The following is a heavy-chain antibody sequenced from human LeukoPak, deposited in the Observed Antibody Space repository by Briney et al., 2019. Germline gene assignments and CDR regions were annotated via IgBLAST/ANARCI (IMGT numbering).Heavy chain of an antibody. D-gene: IGHD2-2*01. CDR3: AKGLVVVVPAA. J-gene: IGHJ5*02. V-gene: IGHV3-23*01. CDR2: ISGSGGGT. Sequence: GGSLRLSCAASGFTFSSYAMSWVRQAPGKGLEWVSTISGSGGGTYYAESVEGRFTISRDNSKNMLYLQMNSLRAEDTAVYYCAKGLVVVVPAAWGQGTLVTVSS. CDR1: GFTFSSYA.